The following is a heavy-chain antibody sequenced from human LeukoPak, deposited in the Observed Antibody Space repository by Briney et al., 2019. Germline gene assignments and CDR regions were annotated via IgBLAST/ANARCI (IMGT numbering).Heavy chain of an antibody. CDR1: GFTFTDYY. CDR3: ARGAPPDI. J-gene: IGHJ3*02. CDR2: LSTSTTFI. Sequence: NTGGSLRLSCAASGFTFTDYYMSWIRQAPGKGLEWVSYLSTSTTFINYADSVRGRFTISRDNSKNTLYLQMNSLRAEDTAVYYCARGAPPDIWGQGTMVTVSS. V-gene: IGHV3-11*06.